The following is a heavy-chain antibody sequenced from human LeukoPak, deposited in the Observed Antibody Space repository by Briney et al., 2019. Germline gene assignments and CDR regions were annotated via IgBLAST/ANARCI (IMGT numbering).Heavy chain of an antibody. CDR3: GIRRLAVASAPFDH. CDR2: SDPKDKT. V-gene: IGHV1-24*01. D-gene: IGHD6-19*01. Sequence: GSVTVSCKVSGRTLSQFSLQWVRQVPGKGLEWMGGSDPKDKTFYAQNFQGRVTLTEVTSTDTAYMELSSLIFEDTAVYYCGIRRLAVASAPFDHWGQGTLVTVSS. J-gene: IGHJ5*02. CDR1: GRTLSQFS.